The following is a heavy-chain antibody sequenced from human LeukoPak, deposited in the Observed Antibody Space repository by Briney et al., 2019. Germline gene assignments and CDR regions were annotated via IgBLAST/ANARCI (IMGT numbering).Heavy chain of an antibody. CDR1: GFTFSSYE. J-gene: IGHJ4*02. CDR2: ISSSNTTI. CDR3: ARDAGYGYDRFDY. D-gene: IGHD5-18*01. V-gene: IGHV3-48*03. Sequence: GGSLRLSCVASGFTFSSYEMNWVRQAPGKGLEWLSYISSSNTTIYYADSVKGRFTISRDNAKNSLYLQMNSLRAEDRAVYYCARDAGYGYDRFDYWGQGTQVTVSS.